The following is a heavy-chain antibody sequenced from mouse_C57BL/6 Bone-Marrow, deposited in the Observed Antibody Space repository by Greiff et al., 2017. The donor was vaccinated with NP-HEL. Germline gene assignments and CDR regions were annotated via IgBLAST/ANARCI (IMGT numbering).Heavy chain of an antibody. V-gene: IGHV5-4*01. Sequence: EVMLVESGEGLVKPGGSLKLSCAASGFTFSSYAMSWVRQTPEKRLEWVATISDGGSYTYYPDNVKGRFTISRDNAKNNLYLQMSHLKSEDTAMYYCARDAVTSWFAYWGQGTLVTVSA. CDR1: GFTFSSYA. CDR2: ISDGGSYT. CDR3: ARDAVTSWFAY. D-gene: IGHD2-3*01. J-gene: IGHJ3*01.